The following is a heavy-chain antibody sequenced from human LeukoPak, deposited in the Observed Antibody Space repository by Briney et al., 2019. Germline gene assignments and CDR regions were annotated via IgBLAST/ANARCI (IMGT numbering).Heavy chain of an antibody. V-gene: IGHV4-39*02. J-gene: IGHJ4*02. CDR3: ARDRDGYNIVYFDY. D-gene: IGHD5-24*01. Sequence: SETLSLTCTVSSGSISSSSFYWGWIRPPPGKGLAWFGSLYYSGSTYYNPSLKSRVTISVDTSKDQFSLKLSSVTAADTAVYFCARDRDGYNIVYFDYWGQGTLVTVSS. CDR2: LYYSGST. CDR1: SGSISSSSFY.